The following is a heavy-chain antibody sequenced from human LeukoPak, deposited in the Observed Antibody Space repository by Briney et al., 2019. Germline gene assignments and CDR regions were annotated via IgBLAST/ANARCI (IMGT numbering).Heavy chain of an antibody. J-gene: IGHJ3*02. CDR3: AKDPATYFSDAFDI. V-gene: IGHV3-30*02. CDR1: GFTFSSYG. D-gene: IGHD2/OR15-2a*01. CDR2: IRYDGSNK. Sequence: GGSLRLSCAASGFTFSSYGMHWVRQAPGKGLEWVAFIRYDGSNKYYADSVKGRFTISRDNSKNTLYLQMNSLRAEDTAVYYCAKDPATYFSDAFDIWGQGTMVTVSS.